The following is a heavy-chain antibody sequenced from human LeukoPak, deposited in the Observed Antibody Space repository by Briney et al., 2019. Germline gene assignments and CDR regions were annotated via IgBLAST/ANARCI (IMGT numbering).Heavy chain of an antibody. CDR2: IRSKRYDGAT. CDR3: TRDILSGWYYFDF. CDR1: GFTFNSYA. J-gene: IGHJ4*02. V-gene: IGHV3-49*04. D-gene: IGHD6-19*01. Sequence: GGSLRLSCAASGFTFNSYAMSWVRQAPGKGLEWVGFIRSKRYDGATEYAASVKGRFTISRDDSKSVAYLHMNSLKTEDTAIYYCTRDILSGWYYFDFWGQGTLVTVSS.